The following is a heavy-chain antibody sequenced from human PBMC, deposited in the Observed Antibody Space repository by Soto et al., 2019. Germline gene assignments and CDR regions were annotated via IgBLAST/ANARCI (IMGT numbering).Heavy chain of an antibody. Sequence: ASVKVSCKASGGTFSSYTISWVRQAPGQGLEWMGRIIPILGIANYAQKFQGRVTITADKSTSTAYMELSSLRSEDTAVYYCARGPGYSYGSFDWFDPWGQGTLVTVSS. CDR3: ARGPGYSYGSFDWFDP. J-gene: IGHJ5*02. D-gene: IGHD5-18*01. CDR1: GGTFSSYT. CDR2: IIPILGIA. V-gene: IGHV1-69*02.